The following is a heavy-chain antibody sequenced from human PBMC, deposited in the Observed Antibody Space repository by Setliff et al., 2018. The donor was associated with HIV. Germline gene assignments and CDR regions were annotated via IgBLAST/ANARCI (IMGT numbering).Heavy chain of an antibody. CDR2: IYSSGST. V-gene: IGHV4-4*07. Sequence: SETLSLTCTVSNVSINSYYWSWIRQPAGRALGWIGRIYSSGSTNYNPSLKSRVKMSIDTSKNQFSLKLSSVTAADTAVYFCARDPYCSGDGCFRYYQHWGRGTLVTVSS. CDR3: ARDPYCSGDGCFRYYQH. CDR1: NVSINSYY. D-gene: IGHD2-15*01. J-gene: IGHJ1*01.